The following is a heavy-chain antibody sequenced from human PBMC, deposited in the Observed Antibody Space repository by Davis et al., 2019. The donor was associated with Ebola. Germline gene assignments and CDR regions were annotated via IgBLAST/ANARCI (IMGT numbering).Heavy chain of an antibody. J-gene: IGHJ5*02. CDR2: TYFRSKWYN. Sequence: LRLSCAISGDSISSNRAAWNWIRQSPSRGLEWLGRTYFRSKWYNDYAVSVESRITINPDTSKNQFSLHLNSVTPEDTAVYYCTRDRVTVNGNWFDPWGQGTLVTVSS. CDR3: TRDRVTVNGNWFDP. V-gene: IGHV6-1*01. CDR1: GDSISSNRAA. D-gene: IGHD1-1*01.